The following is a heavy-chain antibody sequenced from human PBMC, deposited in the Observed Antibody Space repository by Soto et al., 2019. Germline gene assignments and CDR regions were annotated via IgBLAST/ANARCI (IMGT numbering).Heavy chain of an antibody. CDR1: GYTFTSYG. Sequence: ASVKVSCKASGYTFTSYGISWVRQAPGQGLEWMGWISAYNGNTNYAQKLQGRVTMTTDTSTSTAYMELRSLRSDDTAVYYCARDRVRYFDWLSPSTGNWFDPCGQGTLVTVSS. V-gene: IGHV1-18*01. CDR2: ISAYNGNT. CDR3: ARDRVRYFDWLSPSTGNWFDP. J-gene: IGHJ5*02. D-gene: IGHD3-9*01.